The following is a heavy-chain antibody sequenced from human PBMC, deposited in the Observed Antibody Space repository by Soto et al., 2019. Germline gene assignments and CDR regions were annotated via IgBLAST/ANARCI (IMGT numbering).Heavy chain of an antibody. CDR2: IYYSGST. CDR1: SRSMSSYF. V-gene: IGHV4-59*08. D-gene: IGHD5-12*01. J-gene: IGHJ5*01. Sequence: LSLTCTAASRSMSSYFGSWIRQPQGKGLEWIGYIYYSGSTNYNPSLKSRVTISVDTSKNQFSLKLSSVTAADTAVYYCARKSSSGDDHCDVHCCPASLSTDS. CDR3: ARKSSSGDDHCDVHCCPASLSTDS.